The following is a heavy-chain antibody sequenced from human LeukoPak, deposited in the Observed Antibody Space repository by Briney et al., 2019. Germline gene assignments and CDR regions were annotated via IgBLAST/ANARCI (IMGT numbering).Heavy chain of an antibody. V-gene: IGHV4-34*01. CDR2: INHSGST. CDR1: GGSFSGYY. D-gene: IGHD3-3*01. CDR3: AGGTYDFWSGYYNWYFDL. Sequence: SETLSLTCAVYGGSFSGYYWSWIRQPPGKGLEWIGEINHSGSTNYNPSLKSRVTISADTSKNQFSLKLSSVTAADTAVYYCAGGTYDFWSGYYNWYFDLWGRGTLVTVSS. J-gene: IGHJ2*01.